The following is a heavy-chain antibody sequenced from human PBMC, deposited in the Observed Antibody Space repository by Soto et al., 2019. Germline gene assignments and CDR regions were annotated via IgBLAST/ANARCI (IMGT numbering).Heavy chain of an antibody. CDR1: GYSFTSYW. CDR2: IDPSDSYT. V-gene: IGHV5-10-1*01. Sequence: GESLKISGKVSGYSFTSYWISCVRQMPGKGLEWMGRIDPSDSYTNYSPSFQGHVTISADKSISTAYLQWSSLKASDTAMYYCARTMSNFGMDVWGQGTTVTVSS. D-gene: IGHD3-22*01. J-gene: IGHJ6*02. CDR3: ARTMSNFGMDV.